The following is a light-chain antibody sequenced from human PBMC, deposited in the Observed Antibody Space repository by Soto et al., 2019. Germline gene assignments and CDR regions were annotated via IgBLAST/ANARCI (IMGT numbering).Light chain of an antibody. CDR2: GNS. V-gene: IGLV1-40*01. CDR1: SSNIGAGYD. Sequence: QSVLTHPPSVSGAPGQRVTISCPGSSSNIGAGYDVHWYQQLPGTAPKLLIYGNSNRPSGVPDRFSGSKSGTSASLAITGLQAEDEADYYCQSYDTSLSVLYVFGTGTKVTVL. CDR3: QSYDTSLSVLYV. J-gene: IGLJ1*01.